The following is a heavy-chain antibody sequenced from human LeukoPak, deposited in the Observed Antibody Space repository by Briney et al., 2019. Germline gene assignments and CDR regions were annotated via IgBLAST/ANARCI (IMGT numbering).Heavy chain of an antibody. Sequence: GGSLRLSCAASGFTFSSYGMHWVRQAPGKGLEWVAVISYDGSNKYYADSVKGRFTISRDNSKNTLYLQMNSLRAEDTAVYYCARGGLRWFPDAFDIWGQGTMVTVSS. CDR3: ARGGLRWFPDAFDI. J-gene: IGHJ3*02. CDR2: ISYDGSNK. D-gene: IGHD4-23*01. CDR1: GFTFSSYG. V-gene: IGHV3-30*19.